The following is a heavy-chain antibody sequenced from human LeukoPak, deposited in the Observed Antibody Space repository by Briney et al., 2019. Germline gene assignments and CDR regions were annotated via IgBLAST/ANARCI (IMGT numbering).Heavy chain of an antibody. CDR1: GFTFSSYG. CDR3: AKDLAQMVRGSFPYFDY. V-gene: IGHV3-23*01. D-gene: IGHD3-10*01. J-gene: IGHJ4*02. CDR2: IIVTGGTT. Sequence: PGGSLRLSCEASGFTFSSYGMSWSRQAPGKGLDWVSAIIVTGGTTYYADSVKGRFTISRDNSKNTLYLQMNSLRAEDTAVYYCAKDLAQMVRGSFPYFDYWGQGTLVTVSS.